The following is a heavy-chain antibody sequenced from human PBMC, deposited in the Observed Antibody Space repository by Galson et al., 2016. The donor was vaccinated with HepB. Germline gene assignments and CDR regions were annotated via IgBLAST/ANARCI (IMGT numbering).Heavy chain of an antibody. CDR2: IYPGDSDT. Sequence: QSGAEVKKPGESLKISCKGSGYYFTSYWIAWVRQMPGKGLEWMGIIYPGDSDTTYSPSFQGRVTISADKSISTAYLQWSSLKASDTAMYYCARQAVVDDAFDIWGQGTMVTVSS. D-gene: IGHD2-21*01. CDR3: ARQAVVDDAFDI. CDR1: GYYFTSYW. V-gene: IGHV5-51*01. J-gene: IGHJ3*02.